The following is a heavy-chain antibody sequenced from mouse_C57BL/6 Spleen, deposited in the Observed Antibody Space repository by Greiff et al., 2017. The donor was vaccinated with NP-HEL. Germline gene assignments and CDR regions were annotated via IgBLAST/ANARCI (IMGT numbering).Heavy chain of an antibody. D-gene: IGHD1-1*01. CDR1: GFTFSDYG. CDR2: ISSGSSTI. V-gene: IGHV5-17*01. CDR3: ARPGTTVVARYFDV. J-gene: IGHJ1*03. Sequence: EVKLMESGGGLVKPGGSLKLSCAASGFTFSDYGMHWVRQAPEKGLEWVAYISSGSSTIYYADTVKGRFTISRDNAKNTLFLQMTRLRSEDTAMYYCARPGTTVVARYFDVWGTGTTVTVSS.